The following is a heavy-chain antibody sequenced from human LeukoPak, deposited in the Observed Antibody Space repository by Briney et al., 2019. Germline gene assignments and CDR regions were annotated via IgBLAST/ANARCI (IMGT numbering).Heavy chain of an antibody. J-gene: IGHJ4*02. Sequence: GGSLRLSCAASGFTFSDAWMGWVRQAPGKGLEWVGRIKSKTDGGTTDYAAPVKGRFTISRDDSKNTLYLQMNSLRAEDTALYYCAKGLEAAAGTPYFDYWGQGTLVTVSS. D-gene: IGHD6-13*01. V-gene: IGHV3-15*05. CDR1: GFTFSDAW. CDR3: AKGLEAAAGTPYFDY. CDR2: IKSKTDGGTT.